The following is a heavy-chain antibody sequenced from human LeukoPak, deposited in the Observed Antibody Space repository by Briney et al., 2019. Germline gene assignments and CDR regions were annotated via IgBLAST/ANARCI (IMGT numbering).Heavy chain of an antibody. CDR2: IASSGRNT. CDR3: ARDGSGCAYDWFDP. V-gene: IGHV3-23*01. Sequence: PGGSLSLYCAGSGFTFSSYAMSWVRQAPGQGLEWVSLIASSGRNTYYTVYVRGRFTISRDNSKNTVYLQMNSLRVEDTAMYYCARDGSGCAYDWFDPWGQGTLVTVSS. J-gene: IGHJ5*02. CDR1: GFTFSSYA. D-gene: IGHD3-22*01.